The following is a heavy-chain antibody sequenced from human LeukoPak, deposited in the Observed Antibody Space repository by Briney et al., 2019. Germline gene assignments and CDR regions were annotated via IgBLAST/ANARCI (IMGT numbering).Heavy chain of an antibody. D-gene: IGHD3-3*01. J-gene: IGHJ4*02. CDR3: ASERFDYDFWSGYYTTPDY. Sequence: GGSLRLSCAASGFTFSSYSMNWVRQAPGKGLEWVSYISSSSSTIYYADSVKGRFTISRDNAKNSLYLQMNSLRAEDTAVYYCASERFDYDFWSGYYTTPDYWGQGTLVTVSS. V-gene: IGHV3-48*01. CDR2: ISSSSSTI. CDR1: GFTFSSYS.